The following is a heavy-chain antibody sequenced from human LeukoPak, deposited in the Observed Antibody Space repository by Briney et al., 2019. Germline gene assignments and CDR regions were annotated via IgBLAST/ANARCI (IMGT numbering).Heavy chain of an antibody. V-gene: IGHV3-74*03. D-gene: IGHD2-15*01. J-gene: IGHJ4*02. CDR2: INSDGSTT. CDR1: GFTFSSYW. CDR3: ARVCIGCYSKDY. Sequence: GGSLRLSCAVSGFTFSSYWMHWVRQAPGKGLVWVSRINSDGSTTTYADSVKGRFTISRDNAKNTLYLQMNSLRAEDTAVYYCARVCIGCYSKDYWGQGTLVSVSS.